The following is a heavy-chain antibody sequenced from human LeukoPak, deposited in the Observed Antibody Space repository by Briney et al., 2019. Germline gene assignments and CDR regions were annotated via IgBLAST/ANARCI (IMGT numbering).Heavy chain of an antibody. Sequence: SQTLSLTCAISGDSVSRNTAGWSWIRQSPSRGLEWLGRTYYRSKWYSDFAPSVRNRITINPDTSKNQFSLKLSSVTAADTAVYYCARQGQFDYWGQGTLVTVSS. CDR3: ARQGQFDY. J-gene: IGHJ4*02. CDR1: GDSVSRNTAG. CDR2: TYYRSKWYS. V-gene: IGHV6-1*01.